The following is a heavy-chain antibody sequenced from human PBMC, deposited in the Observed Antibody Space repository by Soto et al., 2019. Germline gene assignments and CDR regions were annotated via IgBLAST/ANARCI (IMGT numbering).Heavy chain of an antibody. V-gene: IGHV6-1*01. Sequence: SQTLSLTCAISGDSVSSNSAAWNWIRQSPSRGLEWLGRTYYRSKWYNDYAVSVESRITINPDTSKNQFSLQLNSVTPEDTAVYYCARDKLAYYDCWSGYSSYNWFDPGGQGTLVTVSS. CDR2: TYYRSKWYN. J-gene: IGHJ5*02. CDR3: ARDKLAYYDCWSGYSSYNWFDP. CDR1: GDSVSSNSAA. D-gene: IGHD3-3*01.